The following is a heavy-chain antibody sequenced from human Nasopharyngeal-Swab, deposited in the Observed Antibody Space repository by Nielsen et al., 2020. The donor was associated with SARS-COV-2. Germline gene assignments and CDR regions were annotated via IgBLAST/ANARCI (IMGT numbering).Heavy chain of an antibody. Sequence: GESLKISCAASGFTFDDYTMHWVRQAPGKGLEWVSLISWDGGSTYYADSVKGRFTISRDNSKNSLYLQMNSLRTEDTALYYCAKGGQEGAPYFDYWGRGTLVTVSS. V-gene: IGHV3-43*01. D-gene: IGHD3-16*01. CDR1: GFTFDDYT. CDR3: AKGGQEGAPYFDY. CDR2: ISWDGGST. J-gene: IGHJ4*02.